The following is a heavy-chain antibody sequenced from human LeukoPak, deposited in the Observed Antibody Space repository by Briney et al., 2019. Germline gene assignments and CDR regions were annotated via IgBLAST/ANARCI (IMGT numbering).Heavy chain of an antibody. CDR2: IYTTGKT. V-gene: IGHV4-4*07. Sequence: AETLSLTCSVSGGSISSYYWSWIRQPAGKGREWIGRIYTTGKTDYNPSLKSRVTMSVDTSKNQFSLNLSSVTAADTAVYYCARDARGWSGFDYWGQGTLVTVSS. J-gene: IGHJ4*02. D-gene: IGHD3-3*01. CDR1: GGSISSYY. CDR3: ARDARGWSGFDY.